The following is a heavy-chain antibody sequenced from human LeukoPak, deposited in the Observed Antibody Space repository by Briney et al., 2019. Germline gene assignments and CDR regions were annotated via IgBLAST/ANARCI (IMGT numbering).Heavy chain of an antibody. D-gene: IGHD2-8*01. CDR2: IIPIFGTA. V-gene: IGHV1-69*05. CDR1: RGTFSSYA. J-gene: IGHJ4*02. Sequence: SVKVSCKASRGTFSSYAISRVRQAPGQGLEWMGRIIPIFGTANYAQKFQGRVTITTDESTSTAYMELSSLRSEDTAVYYCASTDCTNGVCYTCDYWGQGTLVTVSS. CDR3: ASTDCTNGVCYTCDY.